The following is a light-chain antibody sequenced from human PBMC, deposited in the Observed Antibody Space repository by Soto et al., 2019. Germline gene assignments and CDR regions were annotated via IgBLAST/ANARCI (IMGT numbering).Light chain of an antibody. CDR3: QSYDNSLSGWV. J-gene: IGLJ3*02. V-gene: IGLV2-14*01. Sequence: QSALTQPASVSGSPGQSITISCTGTTSDIGGYNYVSWYQQYPGKAPKLIIYEVRNRPSGVPDRFSGSKSGTSASLAITGLQAEDEADYYCQSYDNSLSGWVFGGGTKLTVL. CDR2: EVR. CDR1: TSDIGGYNY.